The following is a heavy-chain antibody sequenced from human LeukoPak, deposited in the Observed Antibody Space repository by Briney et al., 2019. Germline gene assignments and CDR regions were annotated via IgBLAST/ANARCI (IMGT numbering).Heavy chain of an antibody. CDR2: ISWNSGSI. CDR1: GFTFDDYA. Sequence: PGGSLRLSCAASGFTFDDYAMHWVRQAPGKGLEWVSGISWNSGSIGYADSVKGRFTISRDNAKNSLYLQMNSLRAEDMALYYCAKAHFGGSSWYGYAFDIWGQGTMVTVSS. CDR3: AKAHFGGSSWYGYAFDI. D-gene: IGHD6-13*01. J-gene: IGHJ3*02. V-gene: IGHV3-9*03.